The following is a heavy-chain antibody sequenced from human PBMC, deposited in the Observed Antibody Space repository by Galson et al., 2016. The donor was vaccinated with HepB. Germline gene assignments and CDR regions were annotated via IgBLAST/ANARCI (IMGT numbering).Heavy chain of an antibody. D-gene: IGHD3-9*01. CDR1: GDSVSSNSYF. CDR3: AREEVGYFDWFSHDAAFDM. V-gene: IGHV4-61*02. Sequence: TLSLTCTVSGDSVSSNSYFWTWIRQPAGKALEWVGRTHISGNATKNPSLERRVTISLDTSKNQISLNLTSVTAADTAVYYCAREEVGYFDWFSHDAAFDMWGQGTLVTVSS. J-gene: IGHJ3*02. CDR2: THISGNA.